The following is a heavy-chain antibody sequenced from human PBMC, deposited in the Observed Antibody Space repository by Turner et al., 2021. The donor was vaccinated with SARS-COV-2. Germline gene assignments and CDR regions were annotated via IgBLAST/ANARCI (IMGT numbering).Heavy chain of an antibody. CDR3: ARCGSSGGTPHFDY. J-gene: IGHJ4*02. Sequence: EVQLMESGGGLTPPGGSLRLSCLASGFSFRGYAMGWVRHFPGKGLEWVSSLSGSGESAYYAESVRGRFTISRDNSRNTLHLQMNTLRAGDTALYYCARCGSSGGTPHFDYWGQGIQVTVSS. CDR1: GFSFRGYA. D-gene: IGHD5-12*01. CDR2: LSGSGESA. V-gene: IGHV3-23*01.